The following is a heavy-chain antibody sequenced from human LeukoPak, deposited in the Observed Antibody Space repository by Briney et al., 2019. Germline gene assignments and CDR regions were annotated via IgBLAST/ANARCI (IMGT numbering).Heavy chain of an antibody. V-gene: IGHV3-30*02. Sequence: GGSLRLSCAASGFTFSSYGMHWVRQAPGKGLEWVAFIRYDGSNKYYADSVKGRFTISRDNSKNTLYLQMNSLRAEDAAVYYCARLGGSGWYLDYWGQGTLVTVSS. CDR1: GFTFSSYG. CDR2: IRYDGSNK. J-gene: IGHJ4*02. CDR3: ARLGGSGWYLDY. D-gene: IGHD6-19*01.